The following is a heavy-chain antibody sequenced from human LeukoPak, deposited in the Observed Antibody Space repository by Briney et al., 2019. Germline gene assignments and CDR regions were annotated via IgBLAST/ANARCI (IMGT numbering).Heavy chain of an antibody. Sequence: ASVKVSCKASGYTFTGYYIHWVRQAPGQGLEWMGWINPNSGGTNYAQKLQGRVTMTTDTSTSTAYMDLRGLRSDDTAVYYCARGYDYGDYEGDFDYWGQGTLVSVSS. V-gene: IGHV1-2*02. D-gene: IGHD4-17*01. CDR3: ARGYDYGDYEGDFDY. J-gene: IGHJ4*02. CDR2: INPNSGGT. CDR1: GYTFTGYY.